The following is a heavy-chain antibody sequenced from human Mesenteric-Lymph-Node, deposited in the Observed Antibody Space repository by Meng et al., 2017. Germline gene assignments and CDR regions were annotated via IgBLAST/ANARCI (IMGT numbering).Heavy chain of an antibody. V-gene: IGHV3-43D*03. CDR2: ISWDGGST. D-gene: IGHD1-26*01. Sequence: GGSLRLSCAASGFTFSSYAMSWVRQAPGKGLEWVSLISWDGGSTYYADSVKGRFTISRDNSKNSLYLQMNSLRAEDTALYYCAKDEGRGYSMDVWGQGTTVTVSS. CDR3: AKDEGRGYSMDV. J-gene: IGHJ6*02. CDR1: GFTFSSYA.